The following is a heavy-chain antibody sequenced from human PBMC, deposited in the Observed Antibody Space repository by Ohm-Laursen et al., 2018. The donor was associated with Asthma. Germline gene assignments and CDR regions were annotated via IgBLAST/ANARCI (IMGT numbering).Heavy chain of an antibody. CDR2: IQPGGGAE. V-gene: IGHV3-7*01. D-gene: IGHD3-3*01. Sequence: SLRLSCSASGDTFSIFRNSWMAWVRQAPGKGLEWLAKIQPGGGAEVYVDSVKGRFTISRDNAKTTLYLQMNSLRPDDTAVYYCARDVMEWYLPAFDFWGQGTLVTVSS. CDR3: ARDVMEWYLPAFDF. J-gene: IGHJ4*02. CDR1: GDTFSIFRNSW.